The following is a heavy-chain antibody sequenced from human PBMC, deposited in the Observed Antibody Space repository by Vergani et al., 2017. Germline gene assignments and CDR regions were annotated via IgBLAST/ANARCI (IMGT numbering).Heavy chain of an antibody. CDR3: ARHLGWSGQLLPDY. CDR1: GYTFANYW. J-gene: IGHJ4*02. D-gene: IGHD2-21*02. V-gene: IGHV5-51*01. Sequence: EVQLVQSGAEVKKPGESLKIACKASGYTFANYWIGWVRQMPGKGLEWMGIIFPVDSDIRYNPSVQGQVTISADKSINTAYLQWSSVRASDTAMYFCARHLGWSGQLLPDYWGQGTLVTVSS. CDR2: IFPVDSDI.